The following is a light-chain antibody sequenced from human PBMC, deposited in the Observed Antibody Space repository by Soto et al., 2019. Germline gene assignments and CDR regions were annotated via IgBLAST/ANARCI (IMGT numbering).Light chain of an antibody. V-gene: IGLV1-40*01. J-gene: IGLJ2*01. CDR1: SSNIGAGYD. CDR3: QSYDSSLSGSRV. CDR2: GNS. Sequence: QSVLTQPPSVSGAPGQRVTISCTGSSSNIGAGYDVHWCQQLPGTAPKLLIYGNSNRPSGVPDQFSGSKSGTSASLAITGLQAEDEADYYCQSYDSSLSGSRVFGGGTKLTVL.